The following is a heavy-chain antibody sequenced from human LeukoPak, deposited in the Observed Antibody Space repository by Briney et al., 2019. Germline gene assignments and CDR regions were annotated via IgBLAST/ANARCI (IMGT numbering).Heavy chain of an antibody. CDR1: GGSLTDYF. CDR3: ARGRIAKIVVVHSFQYGMDV. CDR2: INDYTGNT. Sequence: SETLSLTCDVFGGSLTDYFWTWIRQSPGKGLEWIGEINDYTGNTNYNPSLNSRVSISLEKSKNQFSLELRSVTAADTAVYYCARGRIAKIVVVHSFQYGMDVWGQGTTVTVPS. D-gene: IGHD3-22*01. V-gene: IGHV4-34*01. J-gene: IGHJ6*01.